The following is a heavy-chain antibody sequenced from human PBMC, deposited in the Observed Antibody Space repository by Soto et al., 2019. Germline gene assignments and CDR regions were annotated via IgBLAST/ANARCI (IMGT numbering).Heavy chain of an antibody. CDR1: GFTVSSNY. D-gene: IGHD3-22*01. CDR3: AREGSTYYYDSSGYRDAFDI. V-gene: IGHV3-53*01. CDR2: IYSGGST. J-gene: IGHJ3*02. Sequence: SGGSLRLSCAASGFTVSSNYMSWVRQAPGKGLEWVSVIYSGGSTYYADSVKGRFTISRDNSKNTLYLRMNSLRAEDTAVYYCAREGSTYYYDSSGYRDAFDIWGQGTMVTVSS.